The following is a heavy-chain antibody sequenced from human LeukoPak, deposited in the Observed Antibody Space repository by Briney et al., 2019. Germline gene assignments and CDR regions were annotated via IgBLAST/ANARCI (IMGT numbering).Heavy chain of an antibody. D-gene: IGHD3-3*01. Sequence: PGGSLRLSCAASGFTFSSYSMNWVRQAPGKGLEWVSSISSSSSYIYYADSVKGRFTISRDNAKNSLYLQMSSLRAEDTALYYCARDFDFWSAIWGQGTLVTVSS. CDR1: GFTFSSYS. CDR3: ARDFDFWSAI. J-gene: IGHJ4*02. CDR2: ISSSSSYI. V-gene: IGHV3-21*01.